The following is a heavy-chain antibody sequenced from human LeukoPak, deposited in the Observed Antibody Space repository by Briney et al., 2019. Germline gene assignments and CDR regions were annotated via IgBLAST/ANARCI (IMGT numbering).Heavy chain of an antibody. CDR3: AKDGCSSTSCLTYYYYYMDV. CDR2: ISYDGSNK. D-gene: IGHD2-2*01. V-gene: IGHV3-30-3*01. CDR1: GFTFSSYA. J-gene: IGHJ6*03. Sequence: GRSLRLSCAASGFTFSSYAMHWVRQAPGKGLEWVAVISYDGSNKYYADSVKGRFTISRDNSKNTLYLQMNSLRAEDTAVYYCAKDGCSSTSCLTYYYYYMDVWGKGTTVTVSS.